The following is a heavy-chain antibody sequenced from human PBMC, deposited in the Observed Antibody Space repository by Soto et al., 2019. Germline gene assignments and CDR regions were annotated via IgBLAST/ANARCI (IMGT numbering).Heavy chain of an antibody. D-gene: IGHD2-8*02. CDR2: IDPDDSET. J-gene: IGHJ5*02. CDR1: GYSFATFW. CDR3: ARTYCTSSGCDHWFDP. Sequence: GESLKISCQGYGYSFATFWIGWVRQMPGKGLEWMGIIDPDDSETTYSPSFQGLVTMSVDKSIRTAYLQWSSLKASDTATYYCARTYCTSSGCDHWFDPWGQGTLVTVSS. V-gene: IGHV5-51*01.